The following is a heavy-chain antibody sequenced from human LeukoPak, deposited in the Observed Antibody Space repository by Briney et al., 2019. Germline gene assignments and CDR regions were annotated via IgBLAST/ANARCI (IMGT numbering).Heavy chain of an antibody. V-gene: IGHV3-15*01. D-gene: IGHD2-15*01. CDR3: TTDVLVVAASQDTFDI. CDR2: IKSKTDGGTT. CDR1: GFTFNYAW. J-gene: IGHJ3*02. Sequence: GGSLRLSCAASGFTFNYAWMSWVRQDPGKGLEWVGRIKSKTDGGTTDYAAPVKGRFTISRDDSKNTLYLQMNSLKTEDTAVYYCTTDVLVVAASQDTFDIWGQGTMVTVSS.